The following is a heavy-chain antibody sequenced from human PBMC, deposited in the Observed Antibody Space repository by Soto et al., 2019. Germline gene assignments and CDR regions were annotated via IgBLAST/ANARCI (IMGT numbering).Heavy chain of an antibody. CDR2: INHSGST. CDR1: GGSFSGYY. V-gene: IGHV4-34*01. CDR3: ARGRRYYDSSGYYYINWFDP. D-gene: IGHD3-22*01. J-gene: IGHJ5*02. Sequence: SETLSLTCAVYGGSFSGYYWSWIRQPPGKGLECIGEINHSGSTNYNPSLKSRVTISVDTSKNQFSLKLSSVTAADTAVYYCARGRRYYDSSGYYYINWFDPWGQGTLVTVSS.